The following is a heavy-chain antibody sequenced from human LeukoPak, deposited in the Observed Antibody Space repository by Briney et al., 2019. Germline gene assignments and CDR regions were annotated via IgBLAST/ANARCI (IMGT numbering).Heavy chain of an antibody. CDR2: ISAYNGNT. CDR3: ARDLDDILTGYYVHWYFDL. Sequence: GASVKVSCKASGYTFTSYGISWVRQVPGQGLEWMGWISAYNGNTNYAQKLQGRVTMTTDTSTSTAYMELRSLRSDDTAVYYCARDLDDILTGYYVHWYFDLWGRGTLVTVSS. CDR1: GYTFTSYG. D-gene: IGHD3-9*01. V-gene: IGHV1-18*01. J-gene: IGHJ2*01.